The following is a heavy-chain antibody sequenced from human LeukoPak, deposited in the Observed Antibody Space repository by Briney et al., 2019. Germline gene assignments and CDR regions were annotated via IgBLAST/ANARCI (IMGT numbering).Heavy chain of an antibody. Sequence: PSETLSLTCAVYGGSFSGYYWSWIRQPPGKGLEWIGEINHSGSTNYNPSLKSRVTISVDTSKNQFSLKLSSVTAADTAVYYCAREDVVVVPAAMFGPYYYYYYGMDVWGKGTTLTVSS. J-gene: IGHJ6*04. D-gene: IGHD2-2*01. CDR2: INHSGST. V-gene: IGHV4-34*01. CDR3: AREDVVVVPAAMFGPYYYYYYGMDV. CDR1: GGSFSGYY.